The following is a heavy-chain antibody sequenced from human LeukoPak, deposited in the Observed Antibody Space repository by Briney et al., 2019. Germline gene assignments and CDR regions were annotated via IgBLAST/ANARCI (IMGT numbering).Heavy chain of an antibody. J-gene: IGHJ4*02. CDR1: GGTFSSYA. Sequence: SVKLSCKASGGTFSSYAISWVRQAPGQGLEWMGGIIPIFGTANYAQKFQGRVTITADESTSTAYMELSSLRSEDTAVYYCATLGYCSGGSCYTVDYWGQGTLVTVSS. V-gene: IGHV1-69*01. CDR3: ATLGYCSGGSCYTVDY. D-gene: IGHD2-15*01. CDR2: IIPIFGTA.